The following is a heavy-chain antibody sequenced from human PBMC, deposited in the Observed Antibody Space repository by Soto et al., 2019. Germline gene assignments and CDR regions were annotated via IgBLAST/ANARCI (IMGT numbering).Heavy chain of an antibody. D-gene: IGHD1-7*01. V-gene: IGHV4-59*08. CDR1: GGSISSYY. CDR2: IYYSGST. J-gene: IGHJ6*03. CDR3: ARTPGTTRRMDV. Sequence: SETLSLTCTVSGGSISSYYWSWIRQPPGKGLEWIGYIYYSGSTNYNPSLKSRVTISVDTSKNQFSLKLSSVTAADTAVYYCARTPGTTRRMDVWGKGTTVA.